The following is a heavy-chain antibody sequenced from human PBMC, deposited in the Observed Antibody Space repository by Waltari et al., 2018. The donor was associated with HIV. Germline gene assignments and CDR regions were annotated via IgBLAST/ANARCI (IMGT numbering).Heavy chain of an antibody. Sequence: QLQLQESGPGLVKPSETLSLTCTVSGGPISSGLYSWGWIRLPPGKGLEWIGSIFYTGSTYDNPSLRGRATMSVETSKNRFSLQLGSVTAADTAVYYCARQRQSRRDPFDYWGQGTLVTVSS. CDR1: GGPISSGLYS. J-gene: IGHJ4*02. CDR2: IFYTGST. CDR3: ARQRQSRRDPFDY. V-gene: IGHV4-39*01.